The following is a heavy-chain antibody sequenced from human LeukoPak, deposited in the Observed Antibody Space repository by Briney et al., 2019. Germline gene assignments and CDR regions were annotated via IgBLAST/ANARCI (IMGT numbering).Heavy chain of an antibody. V-gene: IGHV3-74*01. D-gene: IGHD3-10*01. CDR2: INSDGINT. CDR3: ARANMVRGVIDY. CDR1: GFTFSNYW. Sequence: GGSLRLSCAASGFTFSNYWMHWVRQAPGKGLVWVSRINSDGINTSYADSVKGRFTISRDNAKNTLNLQMNSLRAEDTAVYYCARANMVRGVIDYWGQGTLVTVSS. J-gene: IGHJ4*02.